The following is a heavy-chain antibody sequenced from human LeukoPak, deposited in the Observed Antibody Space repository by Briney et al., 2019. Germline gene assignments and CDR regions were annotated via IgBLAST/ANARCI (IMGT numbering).Heavy chain of an antibody. D-gene: IGHD4-23*01. J-gene: IGHJ4*02. Sequence: SETLSLTCTVSGGSISSNNWWSWVRQPPGKGLEWIGEIYHSGGTNYNPSLKSRVTISVDTSKNQFSLKLSSVTAADTAVYYCARSGRNSLRYWGQGTLVTVSS. CDR3: ARSGRNSLRY. V-gene: IGHV4-4*02. CDR2: IYHSGGT. CDR1: GGSISSNNW.